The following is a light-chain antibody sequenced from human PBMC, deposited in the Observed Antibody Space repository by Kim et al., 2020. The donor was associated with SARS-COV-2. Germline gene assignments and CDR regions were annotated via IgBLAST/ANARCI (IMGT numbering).Light chain of an antibody. Sequence: GPKVSTSCSGSNSNIGTPFVSWYQQLPGTVPKLLIYNNDKRPSGIPDRFSGSKSGTSATLGITGLQTGDQADYYCGTWDDILLGVVFGGGTQLTVL. CDR2: NND. V-gene: IGLV1-51*01. CDR1: NSNIGTPF. CDR3: GTWDDILLGVV. J-gene: IGLJ2*01.